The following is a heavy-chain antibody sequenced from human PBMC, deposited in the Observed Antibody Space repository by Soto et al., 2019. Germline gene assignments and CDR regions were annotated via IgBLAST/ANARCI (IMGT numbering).Heavy chain of an antibody. V-gene: IGHV1-2*02. J-gene: IGHJ5*02. CDR1: GYTFTGYY. D-gene: IGHD6-6*01. CDR2: INPNSGGT. Sequence: ASVKVSCKASGYTFTGYYMHWVRQAPGQGLEWMGWINPNSGGTNYAQKFQGRVTMTRDTSISTAYMELSRLRSDDTAVYYCARAGLPSYSSSSGATWFDLCGQGTLLTVST. CDR3: ARAGLPSYSSSSGATWFDL.